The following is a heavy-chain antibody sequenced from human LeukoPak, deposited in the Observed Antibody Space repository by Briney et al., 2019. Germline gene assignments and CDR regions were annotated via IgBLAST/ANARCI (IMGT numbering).Heavy chain of an antibody. CDR1: GFTFSTYG. D-gene: IGHD1-14*01. CDR2: ISYDGSNK. CDR3: ARDFGYKRGDGY. V-gene: IGHV3-30*03. J-gene: IGHJ4*02. Sequence: GRSLRLSCAASGFTFSTYGMHWVRQAPGKGLEWVAVISYDGSNKYYADSVKGRFTISRDNSKNTLYLQMNSLRAEDTAVYYCARDFGYKRGDGYWGQGTLVTVSS.